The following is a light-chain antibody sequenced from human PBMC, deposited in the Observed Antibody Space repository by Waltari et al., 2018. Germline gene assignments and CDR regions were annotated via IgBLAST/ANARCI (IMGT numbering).Light chain of an antibody. V-gene: IGLV1-44*01. Sequence: QSVLTQPPSASGTPGQRVTMSCSGSSSNIGRNTVTWYQQLPGTAPKLLISIDKQRPSGVPDRFSGSRSGTSASLAISGLQSEDEADYHCATWDDSLNAWVFGGGTKLTVL. J-gene: IGLJ3*02. CDR3: ATWDDSLNAWV. CDR1: SSNIGRNT. CDR2: IDK.